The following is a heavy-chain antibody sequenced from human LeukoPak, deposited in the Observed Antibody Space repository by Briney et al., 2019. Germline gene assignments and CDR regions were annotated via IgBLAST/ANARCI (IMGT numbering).Heavy chain of an antibody. CDR3: ASGRDYYDSSGYCSY. CDR1: GGTFSSYA. CDR2: IIPIFGTA. J-gene: IGHJ4*02. V-gene: IGHV1-69*05. Sequence: SVKVSCKASGGTFSSYAISWVRQAPGQGLGWMGRIIPIFGTANYAQKFQGRVTITTDESTSTAYMELSSLRSEDTAVYYCASGRDYYDSSGYCSYWGQGTLVTVSS. D-gene: IGHD3-22*01.